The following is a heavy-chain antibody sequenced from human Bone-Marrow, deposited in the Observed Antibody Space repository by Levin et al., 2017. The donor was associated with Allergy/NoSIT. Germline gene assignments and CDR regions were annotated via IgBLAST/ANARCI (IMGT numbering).Heavy chain of an antibody. V-gene: IGHV4-39*01. CDR2: LYFTGST. CDR3: AIPPWGYTHTYDAFAI. J-gene: IGHJ3*02. D-gene: IGHD5-18*01. CDR1: GGSISSNTYF. Sequence: KTSETLSLTCIVSGGSISSNTYFWGWIRQPPGKGLEWIGSLYFTGSTYYNPSLKSRVTISVDTSKNQFSLKLNSVTAADTAVYYCAIPPWGYTHTYDAFAIWGQGTMVTVSS.